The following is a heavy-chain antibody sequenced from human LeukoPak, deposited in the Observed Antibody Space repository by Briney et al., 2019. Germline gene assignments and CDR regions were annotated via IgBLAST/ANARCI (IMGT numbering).Heavy chain of an antibody. Sequence: ASVKVSCKASGGTFSSYAISWVRQAPGQGLEWMGGIIPIFGTANYAQKFQGRVTITTDETTSTAYMELSSLRSEDTAVYYCAKALLWFGENNWFDPWGQGTLVIVSS. J-gene: IGHJ5*02. D-gene: IGHD3-10*01. V-gene: IGHV1-69*05. CDR3: AKALLWFGENNWFDP. CDR2: IIPIFGTA. CDR1: GGTFSSYA.